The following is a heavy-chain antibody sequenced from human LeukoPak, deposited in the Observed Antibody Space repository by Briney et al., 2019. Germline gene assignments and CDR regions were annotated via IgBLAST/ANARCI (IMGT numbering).Heavy chain of an antibody. D-gene: IGHD4-17*01. CDR3: ANSHYGDYELG. Sequence: GASVKVSCKASGGTFSSYAISWVRQAPGQGLEWMGRIIPIFGTANYAQKFQGRVTITTDESTSTAYMELSSLRSEDTAVCYCANSHYGDYELGWGQGTLVTVSS. CDR1: GGTFSSYA. J-gene: IGHJ4*02. V-gene: IGHV1-69*05. CDR2: IIPIFGTA.